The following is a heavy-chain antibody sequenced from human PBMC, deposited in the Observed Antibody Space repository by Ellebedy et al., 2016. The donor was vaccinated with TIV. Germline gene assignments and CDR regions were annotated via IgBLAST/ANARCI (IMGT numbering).Heavy chain of an antibody. V-gene: IGHV3-23*01. CDR1: GFTFSSYA. CDR3: ARDGVGKYQLLPVYYYYYYMDV. CDR2: ISGSGGST. D-gene: IGHD2-2*01. J-gene: IGHJ6*03. Sequence: GGSLRLXCAASGFTFSSYAMSWVRQAPGKGLEWVSAISGSGGSTYYADSVKGRFTISRDNSKNTLYLQMNSLRAEDTAVYYCARDGVGKYQLLPVYYYYYYMDVWGKGTTVTVSS.